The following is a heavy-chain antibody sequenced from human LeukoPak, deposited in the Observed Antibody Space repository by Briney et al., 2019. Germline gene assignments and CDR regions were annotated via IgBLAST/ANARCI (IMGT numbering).Heavy chain of an antibody. Sequence: GGSLRLSCAASGFTFSSYAMSWVRQAPGKGLEWVSAISGSGGSAYYADSVKGRFTISRDNSKNTLYVQMNSLSAEDAAVYYCAKPGPSRGIGGGRPTTYYFDDWGQGTLVTVSS. D-gene: IGHD1-26*01. V-gene: IGHV3-23*01. CDR3: AKPGPSRGIGGGRPTTYYFDD. CDR1: GFTFSSYA. J-gene: IGHJ4*02. CDR2: ISGSGGSA.